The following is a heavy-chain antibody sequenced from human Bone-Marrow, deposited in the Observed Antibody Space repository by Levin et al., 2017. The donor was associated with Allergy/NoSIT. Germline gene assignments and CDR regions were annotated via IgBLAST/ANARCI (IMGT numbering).Heavy chain of an antibody. CDR2: VYPSGST. Sequence: SETLSLTCAVSGDSITSSNWWTWVRQPPGKVLEWIGEVYPSGSTNYNPSLKSRVTISVDKSKNQFSLKLMFVTAADTAVYYCARVKGGCSRTSCYFDPWGQGPLVTVSS. D-gene: IGHD2-2*01. V-gene: IGHV4-4*02. CDR1: GDSITSSNW. J-gene: IGHJ5*02. CDR3: ARVKGGCSRTSCYFDP.